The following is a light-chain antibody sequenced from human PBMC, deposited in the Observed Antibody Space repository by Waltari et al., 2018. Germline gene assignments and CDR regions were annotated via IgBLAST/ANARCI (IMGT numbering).Light chain of an antibody. Sequence: DIMVTQSPLSLPVTPGEPASISCRSSQSLLHSNGNTYLEWYLQKPGQSPQLLIYLSYIRAPGGPDRFSGSGSGTDFTLKISRVEAEDVGVYYCMQTLEAPLTFGGGTKVEIK. J-gene: IGKJ4*01. CDR1: QSLLHSNGNTY. CDR3: MQTLEAPLT. V-gene: IGKV2-28*01. CDR2: LSY.